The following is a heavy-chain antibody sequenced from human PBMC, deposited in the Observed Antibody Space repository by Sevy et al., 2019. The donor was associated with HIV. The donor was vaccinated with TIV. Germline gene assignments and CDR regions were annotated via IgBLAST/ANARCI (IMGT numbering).Heavy chain of an antibody. V-gene: IGHV3-53*01. CDR3: ARSDTATVTSFDY. D-gene: IGHD5-18*01. Sequence: GGSLRLSCAASGITVRSNYMSWVRQAPGKGLEWVSVIYSGGSTYYADSVKGRFTISRDNSKNTLYLQMNSLRAEDTAVYYCARSDTATVTSFDYWGQGTLVTVSS. CDR1: GITVRSNY. CDR2: IYSGGST. J-gene: IGHJ4*02.